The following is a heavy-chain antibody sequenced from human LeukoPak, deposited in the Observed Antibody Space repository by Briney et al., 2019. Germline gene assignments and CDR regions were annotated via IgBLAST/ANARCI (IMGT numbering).Heavy chain of an antibody. Sequence: GGSLRLSCAASGFTFRSYAMSGVRQTPGGGLEWVSGISATGGSTEYADSVKGRFTISRENSKNPLYLQMHSLSAEDTAVYYCAKSGGIMIRGVHYWGQGPLVTVSS. V-gene: IGHV3-23*01. D-gene: IGHD3-10*01. CDR2: ISATGGST. CDR3: AKSGGIMIRGVHY. J-gene: IGHJ4*02. CDR1: GFTFRSYA.